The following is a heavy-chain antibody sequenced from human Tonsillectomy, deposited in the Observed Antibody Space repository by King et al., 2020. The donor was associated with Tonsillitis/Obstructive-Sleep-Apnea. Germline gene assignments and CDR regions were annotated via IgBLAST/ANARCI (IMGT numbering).Heavy chain of an antibody. CDR2: IYYNGST. D-gene: IGHD2-2*02. J-gene: IGHJ3*02. V-gene: IGHV4-59*12. Sequence: QLQESGPGLVKPSETLSLTCTVSDGSISGYYWTWNRQPPGKGLEWIGYIYYNGSTNYNPSLKSRVTISLDTSKNPFSLKLRSVTAADTAVYYCARVLSETYCSSTSCYTVYHDAFDIWGQGTMVSVSS. CDR3: ARVLSETYCSSTSCYTVYHDAFDI. CDR1: DGSISGYY.